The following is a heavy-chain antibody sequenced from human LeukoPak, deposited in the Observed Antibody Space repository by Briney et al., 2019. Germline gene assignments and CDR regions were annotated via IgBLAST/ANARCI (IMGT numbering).Heavy chain of an antibody. CDR1: GDSFSGYY. D-gene: IGHD2-21*02. CDR2: INHSGSS. V-gene: IGHV4-34*01. Sequence: SETLSLTCAVYGDSFSGYYWSWVRQPPGKGLEWVGEINHSGSSNYNPYLKSRVTISLDTSNNQFSLKLSSVTAAATALYYCATSYCGGDCYSRTGDYWGQGTLVTVSS. CDR3: ATSYCGGDCYSRTGDY. J-gene: IGHJ4*02.